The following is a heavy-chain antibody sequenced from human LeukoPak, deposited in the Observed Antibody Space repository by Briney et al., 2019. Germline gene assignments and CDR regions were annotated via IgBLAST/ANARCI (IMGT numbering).Heavy chain of an antibody. J-gene: IGHJ6*02. Sequence: PGGSLRLSCAASGFTFSTYGMHRVRQAPGKGLEWVALSSSDGSTKYYADSVKGRFTISRDNSKNTLYLQMNSLRAEDTAVYYCAKDSQTLGTHILTGYYSLPPYYYGMDVWGQGTTVTVSS. CDR2: SSSDGSTK. V-gene: IGHV3-30*18. CDR3: AKDSQTLGTHILTGYYSLPPYYYGMDV. D-gene: IGHD3-9*01. CDR1: GFTFSTYG.